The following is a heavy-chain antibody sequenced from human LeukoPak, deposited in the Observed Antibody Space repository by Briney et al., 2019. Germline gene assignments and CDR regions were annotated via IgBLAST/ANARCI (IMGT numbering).Heavy chain of an antibody. CDR2: IYSGGST. V-gene: IGHV3-66*01. D-gene: IGHD6-13*01. J-gene: IGHJ5*02. Sequence: GGSLRLSCAASGFTVSSNYMSWVRQAPGKGLEWVSVIYSGGSTYYADSVKGRFTISRGNSKNTLYLQMNSLRAEDTAVYYCARDSPIAAAGTAWGQGTLVTVSS. CDR3: ARDSPIAAAGTA. CDR1: GFTVSSNY.